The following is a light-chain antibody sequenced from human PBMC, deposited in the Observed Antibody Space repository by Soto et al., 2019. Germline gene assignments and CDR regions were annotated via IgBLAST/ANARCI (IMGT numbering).Light chain of an antibody. CDR2: GAF. Sequence: IHMTQSPAAISASXGGRVTSTXXSRQVISNNLAWFQQMPGQGPRRLISGAFSLKRGVPSRFSGSGSGTEFTLTISSLEPEDFATYYCLQHNTYPWTFGQGTKVDI. J-gene: IGKJ1*01. CDR1: QVISNN. CDR3: LQHNTYPWT. V-gene: IGKV1-17*03.